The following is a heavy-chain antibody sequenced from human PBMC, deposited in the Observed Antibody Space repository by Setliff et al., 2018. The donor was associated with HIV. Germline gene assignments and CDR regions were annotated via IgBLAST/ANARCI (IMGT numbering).Heavy chain of an antibody. CDR2: IYNRGYT. Sequence: SETLSLTCTVSGGSIMSDGYYWNWIRQRPGKGLEWIGYIYNRGYTYYNPSLKSRVTTSIDTSQNQFSLRLSSVTVADTAVYYCARLGRAIDDGGSSLRLDFWGQGMLVTVSS. J-gene: IGHJ4*02. V-gene: IGHV4-31*03. CDR1: GGSIMSDGYY. CDR3: ARLGRAIDDGGSSLRLDF. D-gene: IGHD6-25*01.